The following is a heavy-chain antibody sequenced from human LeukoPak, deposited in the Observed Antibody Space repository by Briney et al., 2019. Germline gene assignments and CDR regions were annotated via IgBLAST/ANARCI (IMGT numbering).Heavy chain of an antibody. V-gene: IGHV3-66*01. CDR2: FSASGQA. Sequence: GGSLRLSCAASGFIISNNYVSWVRQAPGRGLEWVSIFSASGQAFYAESVKGRFSISRDRSRTTLNLQMSGLRVEDSALYYCATIVGAPVYWGQGTLVTVSS. CDR1: GFIISNNY. CDR3: ATIVGAPVY. D-gene: IGHD1-26*01. J-gene: IGHJ1*01.